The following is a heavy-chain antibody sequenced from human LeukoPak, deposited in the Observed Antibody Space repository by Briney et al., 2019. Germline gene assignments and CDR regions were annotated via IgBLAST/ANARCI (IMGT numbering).Heavy chain of an antibody. CDR3: ARDRTGDSGSYYGYWFDP. CDR2: IKQDGSEK. CDR1: GFTFSSYW. D-gene: IGHD1-26*01. J-gene: IGHJ5*02. V-gene: IGHV3-7*01. Sequence: GGSLRLSCAASGFTFSSYWMSWVRQAPGKGLEWVANIKQDGSEKYYVDSVKGRFTISRDNAKNSLYLQMDSLRAEDTAVYYCARDRTGDSGSYYGYWFDPWGQGTLVTVSS.